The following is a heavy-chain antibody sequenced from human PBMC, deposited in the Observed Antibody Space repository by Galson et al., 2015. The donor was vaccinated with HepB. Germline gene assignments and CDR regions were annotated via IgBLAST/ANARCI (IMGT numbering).Heavy chain of an antibody. CDR2: ITSSGGKT. Sequence: SLRLSCAAYGFTFTRYAMTWVRQAPGKGLEWVASITSSGGKTYYTDSVKGRFTISRDNSKNTLFLQLNSLRAEDTAVYYCAKDGIMVANNPYHFHYWGQGTLVTVSS. D-gene: IGHD2-15*01. CDR3: AKDGIMVANNPYHFHY. V-gene: IGHV3-23*01. J-gene: IGHJ4*02. CDR1: GFTFTRYA.